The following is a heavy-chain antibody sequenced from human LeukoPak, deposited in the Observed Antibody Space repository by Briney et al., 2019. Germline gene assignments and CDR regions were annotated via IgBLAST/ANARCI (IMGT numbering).Heavy chain of an antibody. D-gene: IGHD3-9*01. CDR2: ISGSGGST. Sequence: GGSLRLSCAASGFTFSSYAMSWVRQAPGKGLEWVSAISGSGGSTYYADSAKGRFTISRDNSKNTLYLQMNSLRAEDTAVYYCAKRKGNDYDILAGYYNYFDYWGQGTLVTVSS. CDR3: AKRKGNDYDILAGYYNYFDY. V-gene: IGHV3-23*01. CDR1: GFTFSSYA. J-gene: IGHJ4*02.